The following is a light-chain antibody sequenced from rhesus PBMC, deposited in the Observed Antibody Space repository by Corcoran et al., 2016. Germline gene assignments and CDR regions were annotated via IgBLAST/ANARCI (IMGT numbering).Light chain of an antibody. CDR1: SSDIGGYNY. V-gene: IGLV2-32*02. J-gene: IGLJ1*01. Sequence: QAALTQPRSVSGSPGQSVTISCTGTSSDIGGYNYVSWYQQHPGTAPKLMIYEVSKRPSGVSDRFSGSKSGNTASRTISGLQAEDDADYYCSSYAGSNTYIFGAGTRLTVL. CDR2: EVS. CDR3: SSYAGSNTYI.